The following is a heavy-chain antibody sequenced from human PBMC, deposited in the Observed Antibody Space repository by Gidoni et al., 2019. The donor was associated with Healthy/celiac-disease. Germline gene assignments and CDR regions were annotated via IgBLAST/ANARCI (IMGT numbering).Heavy chain of an antibody. CDR3: ARDASRSRITGTTYYYYGMDV. V-gene: IGHV1-69*08. CDR2: IIPILGIA. Sequence: QVQLVQSGAEVKKPGSSVKVSCKASGGTFSSYTISWVRQAPGQGLEWMGRIIPILGIANYAQKFQGRVTITADKSTSTAYMELSSLRSEDTAVYYCARDASRSRITGTTYYYYGMDVWGQGTTVTVSS. D-gene: IGHD1-20*01. CDR1: GGTFSSYT. J-gene: IGHJ6*02.